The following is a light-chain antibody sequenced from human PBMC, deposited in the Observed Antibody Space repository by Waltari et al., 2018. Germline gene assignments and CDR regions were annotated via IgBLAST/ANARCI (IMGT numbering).Light chain of an antibody. CDR1: QSISKW. CDR3: QQYNSYSLLT. Sequence: DIRMTQSPSTLSASAGDRVIISCRASQSISKWLAWCQQKPGKAPKLLIYEASTLQIGVPSRFSGTGSGTDFTLTISSLQPDDFATYYCQQYNSYSLLTFGGGTKVEIK. J-gene: IGKJ4*01. CDR2: EAS. V-gene: IGKV1-5*03.